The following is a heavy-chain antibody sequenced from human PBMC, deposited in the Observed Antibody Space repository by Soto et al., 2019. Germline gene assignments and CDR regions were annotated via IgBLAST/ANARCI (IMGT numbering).Heavy chain of an antibody. CDR2: IYYSGRT. V-gene: IGHV4-31*03. Sequence: TLSLTCTVSGGSISSGGYYWSWIRQHPGKGLEWIGYIYYSGRTYYNPSLHSRVSIAVATTENQFSLKLTSVAAADTSVYYCARGSFSSSSSWFDHWGRGPLVTVSS. CDR1: GGSISSGGYY. D-gene: IGHD6-6*01. CDR3: ARGSFSSSSSWFDH. J-gene: IGHJ5*02.